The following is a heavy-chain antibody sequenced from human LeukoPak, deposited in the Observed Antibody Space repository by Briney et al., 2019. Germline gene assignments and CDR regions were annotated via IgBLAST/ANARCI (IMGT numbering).Heavy chain of an antibody. CDR2: IWYDGSNK. Sequence: PGGSLRLSCAASGFTFSSYGMHWVRQAPGKVLEWVAVIWYDGSNKYYADSVKGRFTISRDNSKNTLYLQMNSLRAEDTAVYYCAISSTVTTLFDYWGQGTLVTVSS. D-gene: IGHD4-17*01. V-gene: IGHV3-33*01. J-gene: IGHJ4*02. CDR3: AISSTVTTLFDY. CDR1: GFTFSSYG.